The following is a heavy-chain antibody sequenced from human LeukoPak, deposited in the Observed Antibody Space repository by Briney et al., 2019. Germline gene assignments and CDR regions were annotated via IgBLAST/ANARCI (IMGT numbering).Heavy chain of an antibody. V-gene: IGHV3-21*01. CDR3: ARDPTYSGRYSYYFDY. CDR1: GFTFSSCS. D-gene: IGHD1-26*01. CDR2: ISSSSSYI. J-gene: IGHJ4*02. Sequence: PGGSLRLSCAASGFTFSSCSMNGVRQAPGKGLEWVSSISSSSSYIYYADSVKGRFTISRDNAKNSLYLQMNSLRAEDTAVYYCARDPTYSGRYSYYFDYWGQGTLVTVSS.